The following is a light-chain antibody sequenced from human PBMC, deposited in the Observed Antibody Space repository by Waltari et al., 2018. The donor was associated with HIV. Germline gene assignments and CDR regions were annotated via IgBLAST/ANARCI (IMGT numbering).Light chain of an antibody. V-gene: IGLV1-44*01. CDR3: AAWDDSLNGYV. J-gene: IGLJ1*01. CDR2: RDN. Sequence: QSVLTQPPSASGTPGQRVTISCSGSSSTIGGNTVNWYQQLPGTAPKLLIYRDNQRPSGVPDRFAGSKSGTSASLAISGLHSEDEADYYCAAWDDSLNGYVFGPGTKVTVL. CDR1: SSTIGGNT.